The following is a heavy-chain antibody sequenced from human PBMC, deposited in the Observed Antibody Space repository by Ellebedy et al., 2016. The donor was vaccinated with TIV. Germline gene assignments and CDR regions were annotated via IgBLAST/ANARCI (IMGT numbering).Heavy chain of an antibody. CDR3: ASQVPLPIDSSGWYMENPFDY. D-gene: IGHD6-19*01. CDR1: GYSFTSYW. V-gene: IGHV5-10-1*01. Sequence: GESLKISXKGSGYSFTSYWISWVRQMPGKGLEWMGRIDPSDSYTNYSPSFQGHVTISADKSISTAYLQWSSLKASDTAMYYCASQVPLPIDSSGWYMENPFDYWGQGTLVTVSS. J-gene: IGHJ4*02. CDR2: IDPSDSYT.